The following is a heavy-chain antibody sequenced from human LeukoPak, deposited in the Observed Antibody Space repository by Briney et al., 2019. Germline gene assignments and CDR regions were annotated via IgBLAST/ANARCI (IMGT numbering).Heavy chain of an antibody. Sequence: GGSLRLSCAASGFTFSSYDMHWVRQATGKGLEWVSAIGTAGDTYYPGSVKGRLTISRENAKNSLYLQMNSLRAEDTAVYYCAREDSNYYYYYGMDVWGQGTTVTVSS. CDR3: AREDSNYYYYYGMDV. CDR1: GFTFSSYD. CDR2: IGTAGDT. V-gene: IGHV3-13*01. J-gene: IGHJ6*02. D-gene: IGHD4-11*01.